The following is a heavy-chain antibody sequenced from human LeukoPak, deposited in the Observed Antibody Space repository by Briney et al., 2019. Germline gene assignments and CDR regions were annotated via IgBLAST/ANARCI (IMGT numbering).Heavy chain of an antibody. CDR2: ISAYNGNT. CDR1: GYTFTSYG. J-gene: IGHJ6*02. V-gene: IGHV1-18*01. CDR3: AREYYYGSGSYSRLDYYYYGMDV. D-gene: IGHD3-10*01. Sequence: GASVKVSCKASGYTFTSYGISWVRQAPGQGLEWMGWISAYNGNTNYAQKLQGRVTMTTDTSTSTAYMELRSLRPDDTAVYYCAREYYYGSGSYSRLDYYYYGMDVWGQGTTVTVSS.